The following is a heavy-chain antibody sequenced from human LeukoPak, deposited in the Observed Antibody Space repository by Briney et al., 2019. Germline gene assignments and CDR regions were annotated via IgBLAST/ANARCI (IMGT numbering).Heavy chain of an antibody. CDR3: ARGGRTTWHGMDV. D-gene: IGHD4-17*01. CDR2: IRYDGSNK. CDR1: GFTFSTYG. J-gene: IGHJ6*02. V-gene: IGHV3-33*01. Sequence: PGGSLRLSCEASGFTFSTYGMHWVRQAPCKGLEWVAVIRYDGSNKNYADSVKGRFTISRDNSKNTLYLQMNSLRAEDTAVYYCARGGRTTWHGMDVWGQGTTVTVSS.